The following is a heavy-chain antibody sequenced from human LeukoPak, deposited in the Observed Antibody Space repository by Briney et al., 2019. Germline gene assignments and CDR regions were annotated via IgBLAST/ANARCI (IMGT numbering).Heavy chain of an antibody. CDR3: AMTIEHTYGAPIDY. V-gene: IGHV3-7*02. D-gene: IGHD4-17*01. CDR1: GFTSSSYW. J-gene: IGHJ4*02. Sequence: GGSLRLSCAASGFTSSSYWMSWGRQAPGEGLEWVANIQQDGGAKYYVDSVKGRFTISRDNAKNSLYLPMNSLRAEDTAVYYCAMTIEHTYGAPIDYWGQGTLVTVSS. CDR2: IQQDGGAK.